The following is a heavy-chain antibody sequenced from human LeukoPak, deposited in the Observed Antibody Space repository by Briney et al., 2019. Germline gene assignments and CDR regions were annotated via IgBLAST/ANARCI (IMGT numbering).Heavy chain of an antibody. CDR3: ASTLTSAYYYYFHS. D-gene: IGHD3-22*01. CDR2: VYHSGIT. J-gene: IGHJ4*02. CDR1: GGSISSYY. Sequence: SETLSLTCTVSGGSISSYYWGWIRQPPGKGLEWIGWVYHSGITNYNPSLKSRVTISVDTSKNQFSLELSSVTAADTAVYYCASTLTSAYYYYFHSWGQGTLVTVSS. V-gene: IGHV4-59*08.